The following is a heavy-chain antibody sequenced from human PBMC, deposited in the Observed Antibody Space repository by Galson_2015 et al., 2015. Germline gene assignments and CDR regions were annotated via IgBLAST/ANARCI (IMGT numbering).Heavy chain of an antibody. CDR3: ARTTMVRGRISGFLDY. CDR1: GGSISSGGYS. Sequence: TLSLTCAVSGGSISSGGYSWSWIRQPPGKGLEWIGYIYHSGSTYYNPSLKSRVTISVDRSKNQFSLKLSSVTAADTAVYYCARTTMVRGRISGFLDYWGQGTLVTVSS. CDR2: IYHSGST. D-gene: IGHD3-10*01. J-gene: IGHJ4*02. V-gene: IGHV4-30-2*01.